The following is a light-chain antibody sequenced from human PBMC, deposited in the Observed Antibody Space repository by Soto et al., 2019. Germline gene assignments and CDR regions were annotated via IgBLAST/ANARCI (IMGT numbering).Light chain of an antibody. Sequence: EIVLTQSPGTLSLSPGERATLSCRASQSVSSSYLAWYQQKPGQAPRLLIYGASIRATGIPDRFSGSGSGTDFTLTISRVEPEDFAVYYCQPYGSSPPWTFGQGTKVEIK. CDR1: QSVSSSY. V-gene: IGKV3-20*01. J-gene: IGKJ1*01. CDR3: QPYGSSPPWT. CDR2: GAS.